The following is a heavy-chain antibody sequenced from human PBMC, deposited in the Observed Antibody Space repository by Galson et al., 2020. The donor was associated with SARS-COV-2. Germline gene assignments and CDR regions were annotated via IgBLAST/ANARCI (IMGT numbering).Heavy chain of an antibody. V-gene: IGHV4-34*01. J-gene: IGHJ6*03. Sequence: SETLSLTCAVYGGSFSGYSWTWIRLPPGKGLEWIGEVNVGGNTNYSQSLRSRVTVSVDTSKNQFSLKLRSVTAADTALYYCARGHRGVVPSPVLGLGPFYSYYYMDVWATGTTVTVSS. CDR2: VNVGGNT. CDR3: ARGHRGVVPSPVLGLGPFYSYYYMDV. CDR1: GGSFSGYS. D-gene: IGHD3-10*01.